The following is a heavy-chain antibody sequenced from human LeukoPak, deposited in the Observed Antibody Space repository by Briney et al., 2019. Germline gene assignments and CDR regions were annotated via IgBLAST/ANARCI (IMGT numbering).Heavy chain of an antibody. CDR2: INPSGGST. Sequence: ASVTVSCKASGYTFTSYYMHWVRQAPGQGLEWMRIINPSGGSTSCAQKFQGRVTMTRDTSTSTVYMELSSLRSEDTAVYYCAREGGWYYSDYWGQGTLVTVSS. CDR1: GYTFTSYY. J-gene: IGHJ4*02. CDR3: AREGGWYYSDY. D-gene: IGHD6-19*01. V-gene: IGHV1-46*01.